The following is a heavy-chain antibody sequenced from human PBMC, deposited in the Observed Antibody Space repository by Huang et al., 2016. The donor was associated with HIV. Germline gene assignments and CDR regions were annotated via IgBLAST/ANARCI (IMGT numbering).Heavy chain of an antibody. J-gene: IGHJ4*02. CDR2: IDPGDSDT. CDR1: GYNFDSYW. D-gene: IGHD3-10*01. CDR3: ARQGLWLPPTDPFDY. V-gene: IGHV5-51*01. Sequence: EVHLVQSGAEVKEPGESLKISCQASGYNFDSYWIGWVRQMPGKGLAWMGVIDPGDSDTGYDPAFQGQVTISADQSINTAYLQWSSLKASDTAIYFCARQGLWLPPTDPFDYWGQGTPVTVSA.